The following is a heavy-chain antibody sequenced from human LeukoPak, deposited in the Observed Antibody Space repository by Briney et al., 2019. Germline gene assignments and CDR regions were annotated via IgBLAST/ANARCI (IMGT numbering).Heavy chain of an antibody. V-gene: IGHV3-74*01. CDR1: GFTFSSYW. CDR3: ARGVDY. CDR2: INTDGSTT. Sequence: GGSLRLSCAASGFTFSSYWMHWVRQAPGKGLVWASRINTDGSTTSYADSVKGRFTISRHNAKNTLYLQMNSLRAEDTAVYYCARGVDYWGQGTLVAVSS. J-gene: IGHJ4*02.